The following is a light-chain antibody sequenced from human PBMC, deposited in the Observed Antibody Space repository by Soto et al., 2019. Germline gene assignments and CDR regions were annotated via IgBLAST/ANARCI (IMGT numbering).Light chain of an antibody. J-gene: IGKJ5*01. Sequence: EIVLTQSPGTLSLSPGERATLAGMASQSVSSSYLACYQQKPGQAPRLLIYDASNRATGVSDRFSGSGSGTDFSLTISRLEPEDFAVYHCQQYSSSPRTFGQGTRLEIK. CDR2: DAS. CDR3: QQYSSSPRT. CDR1: QSVSSSY. V-gene: IGKV3-20*01.